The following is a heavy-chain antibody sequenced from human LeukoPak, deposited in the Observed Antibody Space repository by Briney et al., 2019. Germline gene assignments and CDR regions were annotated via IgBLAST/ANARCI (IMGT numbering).Heavy chain of an antibody. CDR2: ISAYNGNT. V-gene: IGHV1-18*01. D-gene: IGHD2-15*01. CDR3: ARTPRLLGKRTIYNWFDP. Sequence: ASVKVSCKASGGTFSSYAISWVRQAPGQGLEWMGLISAYNGNTNYAQKLQGRVTMTTDTSTSTAYMELRSLRSDDTAVYYCARTPRLLGKRTIYNWFDPWGQGTLVTVSS. J-gene: IGHJ5*02. CDR1: GGTFSSYA.